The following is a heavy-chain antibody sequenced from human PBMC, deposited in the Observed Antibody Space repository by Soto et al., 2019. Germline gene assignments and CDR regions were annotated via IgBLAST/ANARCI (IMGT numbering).Heavy chain of an antibody. CDR3: ASSGFGVVVYYFDY. D-gene: IGHD3-3*01. J-gene: IGHJ4*02. Sequence: SVKVSCKASGGTFSSYAISWVRQAPGQGLEWMGGIIPIFGTANYAQKFPGRVTITADESTSTAYMELSSLRSEDTAVYYCASSGFGVVVYYFDYWGQGTLVTVSS. CDR2: IIPIFGTA. CDR1: GGTFSSYA. V-gene: IGHV1-69*13.